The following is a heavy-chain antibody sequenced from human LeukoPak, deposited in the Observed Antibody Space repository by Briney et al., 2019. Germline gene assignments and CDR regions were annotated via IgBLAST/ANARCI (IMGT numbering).Heavy chain of an antibody. J-gene: IGHJ4*02. CDR2: IYTSGST. D-gene: IGHD6-13*01. CDR1: GGSMSSYY. CDR3: ARERGAAADY. V-gene: IGHV4-4*07. Sequence: ETLSLTCNVSGGSMSSYYWSWMRQPAGKGLEWIGRIYTSGSTTYNPSLKSRITMSVDTSKNQFSLKVSSVSAADTAVYYCARERGAAADYWGQGALVTVSS.